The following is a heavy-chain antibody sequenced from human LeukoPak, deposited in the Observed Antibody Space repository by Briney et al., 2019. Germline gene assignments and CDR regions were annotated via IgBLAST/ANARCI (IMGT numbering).Heavy chain of an antibody. J-gene: IGHJ4*02. D-gene: IGHD6-19*01. V-gene: IGHV5-51*01. Sequence: GESLQISCKVSGYSFTTYWIGWVRQMPAKGLEWMGIIFPGDSDTRYSPSFQGQVTISADKSISTAYLQWSSLKASDTAMYYCARRGSGWYGGSDYWGQGTLVTVSS. CDR3: ARRGSGWYGGSDY. CDR1: GYSFTTYW. CDR2: IFPGDSDT.